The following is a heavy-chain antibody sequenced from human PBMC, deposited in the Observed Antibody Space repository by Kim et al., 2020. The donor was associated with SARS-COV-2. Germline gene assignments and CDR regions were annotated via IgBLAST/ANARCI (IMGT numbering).Heavy chain of an antibody. Sequence: ASVKVSCKVTGYTLSEVSIHWVRQAPGKGLEWMGGFDPEDGETYYAQKFQGRVTMTEDTSIDTAYMELSSLRSEDTAVYYCATDNKSITMVRGVIVTSYFYQWGQGTLVIVSS. V-gene: IGHV1-24*01. CDR1: GYTLSEVS. CDR2: FDPEDGET. CDR3: ATDNKSITMVRGVIVTSYFYQ. J-gene: IGHJ1*01. D-gene: IGHD3-10*01.